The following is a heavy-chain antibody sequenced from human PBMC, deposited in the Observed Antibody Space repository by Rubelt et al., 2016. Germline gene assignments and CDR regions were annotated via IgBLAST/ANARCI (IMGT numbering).Heavy chain of an antibody. V-gene: IGHV4-34*01. CDR2: IHYNGNS. J-gene: IGHJ5*02. D-gene: IGHD6-19*01. Sequence: QVQLQQWGAGLLKPSETLSLTCAVYGGSFSGYYWSWIRQPPGKGLEWIGYIHYNGNSNYNPSLQSRVTMSLDTSQNQFFLRLSSVTSADTAVYYCALGSTGSWNPWGQGILVTVSS. CDR3: ALGSTGSWNP. CDR1: GGSFSGYY.